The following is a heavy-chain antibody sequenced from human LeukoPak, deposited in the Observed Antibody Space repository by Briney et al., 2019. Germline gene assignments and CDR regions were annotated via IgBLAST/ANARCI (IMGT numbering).Heavy chain of an antibody. D-gene: IGHD6-19*01. CDR2: INPSSGGT. J-gene: IGHJ4*02. CDR1: GYTFTGYY. V-gene: IGHV1-2*02. CDR3: ARDRGIAVAGRDY. Sequence: ASVKVSCKASGYTFTGYYMHWVRQAPGQGLEWMGWINPSSGGTNYAQKFQGRVTMTRDTSISTAYMELSRLRSDDTAVYYCARDRGIAVAGRDYWGQGTLVTVSS.